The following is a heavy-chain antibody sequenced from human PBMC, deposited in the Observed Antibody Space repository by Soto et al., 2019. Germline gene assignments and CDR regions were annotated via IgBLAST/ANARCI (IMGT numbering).Heavy chain of an antibody. D-gene: IGHD4-17*01. Sequence: QVQLQESGPGLVKPSQTLSLTCTVSGGSISSGDYYWSWIRQPPGKGLEWIGYIYYSGSTYYNPSLKRRVTISVDTSKNQCSLKLSSVTAADTAVYYCAREAYGDQYYFDYWGQGTLVTVSS. V-gene: IGHV4-30-4*01. CDR2: IYYSGST. CDR1: GGSISSGDYY. CDR3: AREAYGDQYYFDY. J-gene: IGHJ4*02.